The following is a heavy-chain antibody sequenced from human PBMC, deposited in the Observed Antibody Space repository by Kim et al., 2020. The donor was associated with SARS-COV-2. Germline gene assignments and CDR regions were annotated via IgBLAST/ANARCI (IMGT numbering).Heavy chain of an antibody. CDR2: ITGSAGST. D-gene: IGHD3-10*01. Sequence: GGSLRLSCAASGFTFSRHAMSWVRQAPGKGLEWVSAITGSAGSTYYADSVKGRFTVSRDNSKNTLYLQMKSLRAEDTAVYYCAKDGVLLLFGEGPKCDI. J-gene: IGHJ3*02. CDR1: GFTFSRHA. CDR3: AKDGVLLLFGEGPKCDI. V-gene: IGHV3-23*01.